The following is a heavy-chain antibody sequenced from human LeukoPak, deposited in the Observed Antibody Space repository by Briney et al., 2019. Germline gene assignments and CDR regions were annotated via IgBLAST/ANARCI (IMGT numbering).Heavy chain of an antibody. D-gene: IGHD3-3*01. J-gene: IGHJ6*02. CDR3: ARVHVYYDFWSGYYGDYGMDV. V-gene: IGHV3-53*01. CDR1: GFTVSSNY. CDR2: IYSGGST. Sequence: GGSLRLSCAAFGFTVSSNYMSWVRQAPGKGLEWVSVIYSGGSTYYADSVKGRFTISRDNSKNTLYLQMNSLRAEDTAVYYCARVHVYYDFWSGYYGDYGMDVWGQGTTVTVSS.